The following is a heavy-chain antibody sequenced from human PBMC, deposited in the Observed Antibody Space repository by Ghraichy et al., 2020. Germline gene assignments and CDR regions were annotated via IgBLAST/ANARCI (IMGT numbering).Heavy chain of an antibody. J-gene: IGHJ4*02. CDR3: AKGYLAYFDS. V-gene: IGHV3-66*02. D-gene: IGHD2-15*01. CDR2: FYSGGST. Sequence: GGSLRLSCAGSGFTVSSNYMSWVRQAPGKGLEWVSVFYSGGSTYYVDSVKGRFTISRDNSKNTLYLQMNSLRAEDTAVYFCAKGYLAYFDSWGQGTLVTVSS. CDR1: GFTVSSNY.